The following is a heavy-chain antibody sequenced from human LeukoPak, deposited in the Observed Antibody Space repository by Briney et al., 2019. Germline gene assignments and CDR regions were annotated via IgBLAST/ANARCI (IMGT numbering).Heavy chain of an antibody. D-gene: IGHD3-16*01. Sequence: GGSLRLSCAAPGFTFSNFEMNWVRQAPGKGVEWFSYISSNGGGIHYAASVKGRFTISRDNAKSSLSMQMNSLRADDTAVYYCARSKKVGADSFDFWGQGTLVTVSS. J-gene: IGHJ4*02. V-gene: IGHV3-48*03. CDR2: ISSNGGGI. CDR3: ARSKKVGADSFDF. CDR1: GFTFSNFE.